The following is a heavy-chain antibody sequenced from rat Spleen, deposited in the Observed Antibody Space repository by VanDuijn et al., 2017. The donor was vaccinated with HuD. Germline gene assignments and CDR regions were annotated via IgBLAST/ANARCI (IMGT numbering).Heavy chain of an antibody. D-gene: IGHD1-6*01. CDR1: GFTFSNFG. V-gene: IGHV5-31*01. Sequence: EVQLVETGGGLVQPGRSLKLSCAASGFTFSNFGMHWIRQAPGKGLEWVASITNIAGRTHYPDSVKGRFTISRDIAKSTLFLQMNSLKSEDTATYYCARQGYTTDWFAYWGQGTLVTVSS. J-gene: IGHJ3*01. CDR3: ARQGYTTDWFAY. CDR2: ITNIAGRT.